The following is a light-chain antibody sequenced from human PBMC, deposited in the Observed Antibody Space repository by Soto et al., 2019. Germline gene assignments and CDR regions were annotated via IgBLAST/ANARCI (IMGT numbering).Light chain of an antibody. CDR2: DAS. CDR1: QSISTW. CDR3: QQYNPYSPEWA. Sequence: DIQMTQSPSTLSASLGDRVTITCRASQSISTWLAWYHQKPGKAPKLLIYDASSLKSGVPSRSSGSRSGTEVTLTISTLQPDDSATYYCQQYNPYSPEWAFGQGTKVEIK. J-gene: IGKJ1*01. V-gene: IGKV1-5*01.